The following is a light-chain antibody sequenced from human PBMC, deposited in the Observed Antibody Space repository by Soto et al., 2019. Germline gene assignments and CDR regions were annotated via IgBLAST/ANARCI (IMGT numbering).Light chain of an antibody. CDR1: QGMRND. Sequence: DIQMTQFPSSLSASVGDRVTITCRASQGMRNDLGWYQQKPGKAPKLLIYAASSLQSGVPSRFSGSGSGPEFTLAISSLQPQDSATLCCLQRSTYPLTFGQGTKVEIK. J-gene: IGKJ1*01. CDR2: AAS. V-gene: IGKV1-17*01. CDR3: LQRSTYPLT.